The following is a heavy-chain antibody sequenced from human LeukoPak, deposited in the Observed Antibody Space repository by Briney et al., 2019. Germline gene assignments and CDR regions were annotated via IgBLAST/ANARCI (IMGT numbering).Heavy chain of an antibody. V-gene: IGHV5-51*01. CDR2: IYPGDSDT. CDR3: ARRLYCSSTSCYRDYYGMDV. CDR1: GYTFNSFG. Sequence: GASVKVSCKASGYTFNSFGISWVRQMPGKGLEWMGIIYPGDSDTRYSPSFQGQVTISADKSISTAYLQWSSLKASDTAMYYCARRLYCSSTSCYRDYYGMDVWGQGTTVTVSS. J-gene: IGHJ6*02. D-gene: IGHD2-2*02.